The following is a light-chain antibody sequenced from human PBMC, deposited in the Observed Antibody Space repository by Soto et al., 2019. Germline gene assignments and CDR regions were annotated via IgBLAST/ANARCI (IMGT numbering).Light chain of an antibody. V-gene: IGKV3-11*01. CDR2: DAS. J-gene: IGKJ4*01. CDR1: QSVSSY. Sequence: EIVLTQSPATLSLSPGERATLCGRASQSVSSYLAWYQQKPGQAPRLLIYDASNRATGIPARFSGSGSGTDFTPTISSLEPEDFAVYYCQQRSNWLAFGGGTKVDIK. CDR3: QQRSNWLA.